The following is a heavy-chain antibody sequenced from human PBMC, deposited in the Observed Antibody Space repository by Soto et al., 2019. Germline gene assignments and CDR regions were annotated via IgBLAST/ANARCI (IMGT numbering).Heavy chain of an antibody. D-gene: IGHD6-13*01. CDR2: ISGSGGST. Sequence: EVQLLESGGGLVQPGGSLRLSCAASGFTFSSYAMSWVRQAPGKGLEWVSGISGSGGSTYYADSVKGRFTISRDNSKSTLYLQMNSLRAEDTAAYYCARVHSSSLDYWGQGTLVTVAS. CDR1: GFTFSSYA. V-gene: IGHV3-23*01. J-gene: IGHJ4*02. CDR3: ARVHSSSLDY.